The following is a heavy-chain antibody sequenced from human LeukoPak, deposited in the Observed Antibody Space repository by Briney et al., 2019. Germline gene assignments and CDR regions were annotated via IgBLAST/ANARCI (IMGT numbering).Heavy chain of an antibody. J-gene: IGHJ5*02. CDR1: RFTFSQYS. V-gene: IGHV3-21*01. Sequence: GGPLTLSCAPSRFTFSQYSMNWVPQAPGKALVGVSSISTNSDYIYYTDSVRGRFTISRDNAKNSLYLQINSLRAEDTAVYYCAAGSTNCYSCGWFDPWGQGTLVTVSS. CDR3: AAGSTNCYSCGWFDP. CDR2: ISTNSDYI. D-gene: IGHD2-2*01.